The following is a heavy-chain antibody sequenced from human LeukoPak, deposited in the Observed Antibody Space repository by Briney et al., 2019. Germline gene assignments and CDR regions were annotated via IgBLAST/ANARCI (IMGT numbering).Heavy chain of an antibody. D-gene: IGHD2-8*01. V-gene: IGHV4-59*01. J-gene: IGHJ4*02. CDR2: IYYSGST. CDR3: ARTYCTNSCYPDY. CDR1: GDSISGYY. Sequence: PSEALSLTCTVSGDSISGYYWNWIRQPPGKGLEWIGYIYYSGSTTSYNPSLKSRVTISVETSKNQFSLNLSSMTAADTAVYYCARTYCTNSCYPDYWGQGTLVTVSS.